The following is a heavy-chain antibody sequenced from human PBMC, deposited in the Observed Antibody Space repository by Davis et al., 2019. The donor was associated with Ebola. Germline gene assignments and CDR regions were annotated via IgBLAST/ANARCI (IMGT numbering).Heavy chain of an antibody. Sequence: PGGSLRLSCAVYGGSFSGYYWSWIRQPPGKGLEWIGEINHSGSTNYNPSLKSRVTISVDTSKNQFSLKLSSVTAADTAVYYCARAVRGYSYGKQFDYWGQGTLVTVSS. D-gene: IGHD5-18*01. V-gene: IGHV4-34*01. CDR3: ARAVRGYSYGKQFDY. CDR2: INHSGST. CDR1: GGSFSGYY. J-gene: IGHJ4*02.